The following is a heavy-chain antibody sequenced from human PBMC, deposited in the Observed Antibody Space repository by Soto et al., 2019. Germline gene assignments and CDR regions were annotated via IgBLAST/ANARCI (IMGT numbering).Heavy chain of an antibody. V-gene: IGHV4-31*03. CDR3: ARVVLWFGERGYYFDY. D-gene: IGHD3-10*01. J-gene: IGHJ4*02. CDR2: IYYSGST. Sequence: QVQLQESGPGLVKPSQTLFLTCTVSGGSISSGGYYWSWIRQHPGKGLEWIGYIYYSGSTYYNPSLKSRVTISVDTSKNQFSLKLSSVTAADTAVYYCARVVLWFGERGYYFDYWGQGTLVTVSS. CDR1: GGSISSGGYY.